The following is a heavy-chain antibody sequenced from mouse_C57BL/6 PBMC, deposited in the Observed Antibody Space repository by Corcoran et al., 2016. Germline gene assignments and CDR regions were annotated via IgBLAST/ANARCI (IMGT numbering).Heavy chain of an antibody. Sequence: EVQLQQSGPELVKPGASVKISGKASGYTFTDYYMNWVKQSHGKSLEWIGDINPNNGGTSYNQKFKGKATLTVDKSSSTAYMELRSLTSEDSAVYYCARKRDYFDYWGQGTTLTVSS. V-gene: IGHV1-26*01. CDR3: ARKRDYFDY. J-gene: IGHJ2*01. CDR2: INPNNGGT. CDR1: GYTFTDYY.